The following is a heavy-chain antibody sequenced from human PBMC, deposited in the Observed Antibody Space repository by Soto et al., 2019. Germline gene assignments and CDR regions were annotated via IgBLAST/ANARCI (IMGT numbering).Heavy chain of an antibody. CDR2: IYYSGST. J-gene: IGHJ4*02. CDR3: AREPIVGSWSNDY. CDR1: GGSISSYY. V-gene: IGHV4-59*01. Sequence: SETLSLTCTVSGGSISSYYWSWIRQPPGKGLEWIGYIYYSGSTNYNPSLNSRVTISVDTSKNQFSLKLSSVTAADTAVYYCAREPIVGSWSNDYWGQGTLVTVSS. D-gene: IGHD6-13*01.